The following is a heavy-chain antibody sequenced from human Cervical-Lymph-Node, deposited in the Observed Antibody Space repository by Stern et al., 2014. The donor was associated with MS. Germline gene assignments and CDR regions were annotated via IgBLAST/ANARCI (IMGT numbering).Heavy chain of an antibody. CDR2: IFLGADK. V-gene: IGHV2-5*02. D-gene: IGHD2-15*01. CDR3: AHSRVKYCRGGTCYSSLFDY. CDR1: GFSVATAGVG. J-gene: IGHJ4*02. Sequence: QVTLRDSGPTLVKPTQTVTLTCTLSGFSVATAGVGVGWIRQPPGKALEWLALIFLGADKLYSPSLKNRLTIIKDTSKNQVVLTMTNVDPVDTATYYCAHSRVKYCRGGTCYSSLFDYWGQGTLVTVSS.